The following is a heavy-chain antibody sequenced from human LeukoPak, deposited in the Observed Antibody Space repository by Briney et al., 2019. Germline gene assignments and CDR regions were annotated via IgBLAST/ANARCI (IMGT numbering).Heavy chain of an antibody. CDR2: ISAYNGNT. Sequence: ASVKVSCKASGYTFTSYGISWVRQAPGQGLEWMGWISAYNGNTNYAQKLQGRVTMTTDTSTSTAYMVLRSLRSDDTAVYYCARSITIFGAFDYWGQGTLVTVSS. CDR1: GYTFTSYG. J-gene: IGHJ4*02. CDR3: ARSITIFGAFDY. D-gene: IGHD3-3*01. V-gene: IGHV1-18*01.